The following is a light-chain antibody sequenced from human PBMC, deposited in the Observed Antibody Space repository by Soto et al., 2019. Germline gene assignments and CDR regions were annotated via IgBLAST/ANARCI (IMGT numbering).Light chain of an antibody. Sequence: QSVLTQPASVSGSPGQSITISCTGTSSDVGGYNYVSWYQQHPGKAPKLMIYDVSNRPSGVSNRFSGSKSGNTASLTISGLQPEDEADYYCNSYTSSSTYVFGTGTKVTVL. J-gene: IGLJ1*01. CDR2: DVS. V-gene: IGLV2-14*01. CDR3: NSYTSSSTYV. CDR1: SSDVGGYNY.